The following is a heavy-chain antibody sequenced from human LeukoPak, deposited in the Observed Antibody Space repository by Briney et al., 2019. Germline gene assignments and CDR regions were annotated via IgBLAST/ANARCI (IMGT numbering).Heavy chain of an antibody. CDR3: ARDHKKGRPGDWFDP. D-gene: IGHD3-10*01. Sequence: ASVKVSCKASGYTFTSYYMHWVRQAPGQGLEWMGIINPSGGSTSYAQKFQGRVTMTRDTSTSTVYMELSSLRSEDTAVYYCARDHKKGRPGDWFDPWGQGTLVTVSS. CDR1: GYTFTSYY. V-gene: IGHV1-46*01. CDR2: INPSGGST. J-gene: IGHJ5*02.